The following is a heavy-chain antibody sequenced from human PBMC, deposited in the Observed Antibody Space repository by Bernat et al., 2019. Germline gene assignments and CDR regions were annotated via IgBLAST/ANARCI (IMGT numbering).Heavy chain of an antibody. CDR2: ISGSGGST. CDR3: AKVRYFDWLSAFDY. J-gene: IGHJ4*02. D-gene: IGHD3-9*01. V-gene: IGHV3-23*01. CDR1: GFTFISYA. Sequence: EVQLLESGGGLVQPGGSLRLSCAASGFTFISYAMSWVRQAPGKELEWVSAISGSGGSTYYADSVKGRFTISRDNSKNTLYLQMNRLRAEDTAVYYCAKVRYFDWLSAFDYWGQGTLVTVSS.